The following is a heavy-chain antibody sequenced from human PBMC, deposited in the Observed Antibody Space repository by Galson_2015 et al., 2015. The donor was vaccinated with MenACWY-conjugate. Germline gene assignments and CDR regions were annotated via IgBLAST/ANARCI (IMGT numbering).Heavy chain of an antibody. Sequence: SLRLSCAASGFIFSAHYMDWVRQGPGRGLEWVGRIRDRGHSHTTEYAASVKGRFTISRDESESSVYLQMNSLQREDTAVYYCTMRMLGSTDGYDNWGQGTMVAV. CDR2: IRDRGHSHTT. CDR1: GFIFSAHY. V-gene: IGHV3-72*01. J-gene: IGHJ3*02. CDR3: TMRMLGSTDGYDN. D-gene: IGHD1-26*01.